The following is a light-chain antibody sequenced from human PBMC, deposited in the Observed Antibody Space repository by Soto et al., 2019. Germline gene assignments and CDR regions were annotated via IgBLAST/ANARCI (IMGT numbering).Light chain of an antibody. CDR3: SSSAGIYHYLV. CDR1: SSDVGAFSY. J-gene: IGLJ3*02. CDR2: EVS. V-gene: IGLV2-8*01. Sequence: QSALTQPPSASGSPGQSVTISCSGTSSDVGAFSYVSWYQQHPGKAPKLMIFEVSKRPSGVPDRFSGSKSGYTASLTVSGLQTEDEAFYYCSSSAGIYHYLVFGGGTKLTVL.